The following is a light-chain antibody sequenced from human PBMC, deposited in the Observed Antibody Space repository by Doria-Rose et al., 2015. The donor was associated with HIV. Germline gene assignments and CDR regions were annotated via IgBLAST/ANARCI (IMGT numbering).Light chain of an antibody. CDR1: QSLLHSNGYNY. Sequence: EIVMTQSPLSLPVTPGEPASISCRSSQSLLHSNGYNYLDWYLQKPGQSPQLLIYLGSNRASGVPDRFSGSGSGTDFTLKISRVEGEDVGIYYRMQPLQIPPAFGQGTRLEIK. J-gene: IGKJ5*01. CDR3: MQPLQIPPA. V-gene: IGKV2-28*01. CDR2: LGS.